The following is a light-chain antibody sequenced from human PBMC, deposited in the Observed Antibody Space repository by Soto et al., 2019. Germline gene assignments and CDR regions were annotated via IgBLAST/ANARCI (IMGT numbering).Light chain of an antibody. Sequence: IQLTQSPSSLSASVGDRVTVTCRASQSINIYLNWYQQKPGKAPTLLIYGASTLQSGVPSRFSGGGSRTDFTLTISSLQTEDFATYYCQQSYRSQYTFGQGTKLEI. V-gene: IGKV1-39*01. CDR3: QQSYRSQYT. J-gene: IGKJ2*01. CDR1: QSINIY. CDR2: GAS.